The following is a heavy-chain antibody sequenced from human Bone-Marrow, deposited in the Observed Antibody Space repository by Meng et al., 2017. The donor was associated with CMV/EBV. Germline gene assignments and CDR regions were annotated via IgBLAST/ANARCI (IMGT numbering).Heavy chain of an antibody. CDR1: GFNFRTSW. D-gene: IGHD3-3*01. CDR2: IYGSGTT. J-gene: IGHJ5*02. Sequence: GESLKISCAASGFNFRTSWIHWVRQAPGKGLECVSVIYGSGTTYYADSVKGRFTISRDNSKNTLYFQMNSLRVEDTAVYYCAMVFWSGYSLDWLDPWGQGTLVTVSS. V-gene: IGHV3-53*01. CDR3: AMVFWSGYSLDWLDP.